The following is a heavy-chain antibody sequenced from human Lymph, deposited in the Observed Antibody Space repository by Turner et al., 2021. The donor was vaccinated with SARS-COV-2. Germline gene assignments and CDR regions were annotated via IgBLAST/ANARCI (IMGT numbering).Heavy chain of an antibody. CDR2: ISTYNGNT. D-gene: IGHD2-21*02. Sequence: QVQLVQSGAEVKKPGASVKVSCKASGYTFTSYGISWVRQAPGQGLEWMGWISTYNGNTYYAQKLQGRVTMNTDTSTSTAYMELRSLRSDDTAVYYCAVTGMNYDLLWKTYYYYGMDVWGQGTTVTVSS. CDR1: GYTFTSYG. V-gene: IGHV1-18*01. CDR3: AVTGMNYDLLWKTYYYYGMDV. J-gene: IGHJ6*02.